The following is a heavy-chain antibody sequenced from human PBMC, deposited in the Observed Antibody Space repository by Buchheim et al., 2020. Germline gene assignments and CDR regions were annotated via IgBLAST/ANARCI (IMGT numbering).Heavy chain of an antibody. CDR2: ISYDGSNK. CDR3: AKAGSLSGSYDY. Sequence: QVQLVESGGGVVQPGRSLRLSCAASGFTFSSYGMHWVRQAPGKGLEWVAFISYDGSNKYYADSVKGRFTISRDNSKNTLYLQMNSLRAEDTAVYYCAKAGSLSGSYDYWGQGTL. D-gene: IGHD1-26*01. V-gene: IGHV3-30*18. CDR1: GFTFSSYG. J-gene: IGHJ4*02.